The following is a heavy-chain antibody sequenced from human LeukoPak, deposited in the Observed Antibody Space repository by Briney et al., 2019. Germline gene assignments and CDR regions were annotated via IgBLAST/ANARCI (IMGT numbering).Heavy chain of an antibody. J-gene: IGHJ6*04. CDR1: GYSFTSYW. CDR3: ARSDYDIWSGYSRAMDV. V-gene: IGHV5-51*01. Sequence: GESLKISCKGSGYSFTSYWIGWVRQMPGKGLEWMGIIYPGDSDTRYSPSFQGQATVSADKSISTAYLQWSSLKASDTAMYYCARSDYDIWSGYSRAMDVWGKGTTVTVSS. D-gene: IGHD3-3*01. CDR2: IYPGDSDT.